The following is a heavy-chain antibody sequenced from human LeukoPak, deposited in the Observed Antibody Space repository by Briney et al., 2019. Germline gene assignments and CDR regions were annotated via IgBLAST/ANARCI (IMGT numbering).Heavy chain of an antibody. CDR2: ISYDGSNK. D-gene: IGHD6-19*01. V-gene: IGHV3-30*04. Sequence: GGSLRLSCAASGLTFSSYAMHWVRQAPGKGLEWVTVISYDGSNKYYADSVKGRFTISRDNSKNTLYLQMDSLRAEDTAVYYCARDGSEYSSGWFLQAAEYFQHWGQGTLVTVSS. J-gene: IGHJ1*01. CDR3: ARDGSEYSSGWFLQAAEYFQH. CDR1: GLTFSSYA.